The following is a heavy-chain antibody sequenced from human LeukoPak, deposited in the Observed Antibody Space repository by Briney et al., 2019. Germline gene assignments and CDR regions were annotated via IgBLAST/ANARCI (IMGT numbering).Heavy chain of an antibody. CDR3: ATSRMRGAFDI. V-gene: IGHV3-7*01. J-gene: IGHJ3*02. CDR1: GYPFSSYW. D-gene: IGHD3-10*01. CDR2: INQDGSEI. Sequence: PGGSLRLSCAASGYPFSSYWMTWVRQAPGKGLEWRTNINQDGSEIYYVGSVQGRFIISRDNAKNSLYLQMNSLRVDDMAVYYCATSRMRGAFDIWGQGTMVTVSS.